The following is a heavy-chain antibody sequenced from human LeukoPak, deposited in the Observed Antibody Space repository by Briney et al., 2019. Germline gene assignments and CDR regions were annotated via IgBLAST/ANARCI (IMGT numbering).Heavy chain of an antibody. V-gene: IGHV3-64D*06. D-gene: IGHD3-10*01. J-gene: IGHJ4*02. CDR2: ISSNGGST. Sequence: PGGSLRLSCSASGFTFSSYAMHWVRQAPGKGLEYVSTISSNGGSTYYADSVKGRFTIYRDNSKNMLYLQMSSLRTEDTAVFYCVRGVFDYWGQGTLVTVSS. CDR1: GFTFSSYA. CDR3: VRGVFDY.